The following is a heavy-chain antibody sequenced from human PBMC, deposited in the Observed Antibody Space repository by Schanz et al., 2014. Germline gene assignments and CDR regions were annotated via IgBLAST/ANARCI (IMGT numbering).Heavy chain of an antibody. J-gene: IGHJ4*02. D-gene: IGHD6-13*01. Sequence: EVQLVESGGGLVQPRGSLRLSCAASEFSFSSFGMSWIRQAPGKGLEWVSYISSSGSYTNYADSVKGRFTTSRDNGKKSMYLQMNSLRAEDTAVYYCARLDSSSWYPRYWGQGTLVTVSS. V-gene: IGHV3-48*04. CDR3: ARLDSSSWYPRY. CDR1: EFSFSSFG. CDR2: ISSSGSYT.